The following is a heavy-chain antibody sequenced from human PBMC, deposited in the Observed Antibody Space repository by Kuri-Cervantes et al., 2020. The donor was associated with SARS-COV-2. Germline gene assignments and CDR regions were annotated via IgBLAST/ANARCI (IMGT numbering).Heavy chain of an antibody. CDR3: ARQNPYYDFWSGYSPYNWFDP. D-gene: IGHD3-3*01. Sequence: SETLSLTCTVSGGSISSGDYYWSWIRQPPGKGLEWIGYIYYSGSTYYNPSLKSRVTISVDTSKNQFSLKLSSVTAADTAVYYCARQNPYYDFWSGYSPYNWFDPWGQGTLVTVSS. J-gene: IGHJ5*02. CDR2: IYYSGST. V-gene: IGHV4-30-4*08. CDR1: GGSISSGDYY.